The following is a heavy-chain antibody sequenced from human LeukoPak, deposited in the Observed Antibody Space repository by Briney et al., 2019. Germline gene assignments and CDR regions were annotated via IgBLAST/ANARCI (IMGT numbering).Heavy chain of an antibody. CDR2: ISAYNGNT. J-gene: IGHJ4*02. CDR1: GGTFSSYA. Sequence: GSVKVSCKASGGTFSSYAISWVRQAPGQGLEWMGWISAYNGNTNYAQKLQGRVTMTTDTSTSTAYMELRSLTSDDTAVYYCARVGAYCTSTSCLDYWGQGTLVTVSS. CDR3: ARVGAYCTSTSCLDY. V-gene: IGHV1-18*01. D-gene: IGHD2-2*01.